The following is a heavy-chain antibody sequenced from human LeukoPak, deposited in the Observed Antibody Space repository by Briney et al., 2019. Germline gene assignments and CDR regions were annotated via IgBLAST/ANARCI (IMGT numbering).Heavy chain of an antibody. D-gene: IGHD3-3*02. J-gene: IGHJ3*02. CDR3: VRGSFGPDI. V-gene: IGHV3-74*01. Sequence: GGSLRLSCAASGFTFSDYYMSWIRQAPGKGLEWLSRINNAGRDTNYSDSVKGRFTISRDNAKNMVYLQINSLRVEDTAVYFCVRGSFGPDIWGQGTLVTVSS. CDR1: GFTFSDYY. CDR2: INNAGRDT.